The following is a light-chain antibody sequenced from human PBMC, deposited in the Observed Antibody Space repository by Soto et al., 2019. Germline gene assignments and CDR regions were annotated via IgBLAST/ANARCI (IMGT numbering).Light chain of an antibody. CDR3: QQHHNTPLT. CDR2: DAS. J-gene: IGKJ1*01. Sequence: DIQMTQSPSSLSASVGDRVTITCRASQSISSYLKWYQQKQGKAPKVMIYDASNVQSGVPSRFSCSGSETDLTLTISSLQPDDFATYYCQQHHNTPLTFGQGTKVEIK. CDR1: QSISSY. V-gene: IGKV1-39*01.